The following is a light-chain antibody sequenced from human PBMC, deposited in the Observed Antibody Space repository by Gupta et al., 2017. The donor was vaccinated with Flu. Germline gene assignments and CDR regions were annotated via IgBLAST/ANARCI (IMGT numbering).Light chain of an antibody. CDR2: VAS. CDR3: QQSQSSWLT. J-gene: IGKJ4*01. V-gene: IGKV1-39*01. CDR1: EIINTY. Sequence: SLVDIVTITCRTSEIINTYLNWYQQQPGKAPKLLIYVASHLQSGVPSRFSFSGSGTDFTLTISNIQLEDFATYYCQQSQSSWLTFGGGTK.